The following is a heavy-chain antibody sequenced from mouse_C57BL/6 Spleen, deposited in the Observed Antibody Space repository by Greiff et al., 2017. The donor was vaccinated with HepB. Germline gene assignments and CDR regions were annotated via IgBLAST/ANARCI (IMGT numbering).Heavy chain of an antibody. CDR3: ASDYGNFAY. V-gene: IGHV1-26*01. CDR2: INPNNGGT. Sequence: VQLQQSGPELVKPGASVKISCKASGYTFTDYYMNWVKQSHGKSLEWIGDINPNNGGTSYNQKFKGKATLTVDKSSSTAYMELRSLTSEDSAVYYCASDYGNFAYWGQGTLVTVSA. J-gene: IGHJ3*01. D-gene: IGHD2-1*01. CDR1: GYTFTDYY.